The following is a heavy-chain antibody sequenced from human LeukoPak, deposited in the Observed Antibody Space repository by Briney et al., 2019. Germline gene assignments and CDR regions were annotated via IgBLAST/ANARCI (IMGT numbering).Heavy chain of an antibody. J-gene: IGHJ6*03. CDR2: ISGSGGST. V-gene: IGHV3-23*01. CDR3: ARTTYYDFWSGYYDYYYYMDV. CDR1: GFTFSSYG. D-gene: IGHD3-3*01. Sequence: GGTLRLSCAASGFTFSSYGMSWVRQAPGKGLEWVSAISGSGGSTYYADSVKGRFTISRDNSKNTLYLQMNSLRAEDTAVYYCARTTYYDFWSGYYDYYYYMDVWGKGTTVTVSS.